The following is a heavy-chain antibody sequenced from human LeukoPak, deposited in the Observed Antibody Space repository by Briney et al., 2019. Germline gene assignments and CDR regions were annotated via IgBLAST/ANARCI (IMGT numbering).Heavy chain of an antibody. V-gene: IGHV1-18*01. CDR1: GYTFTSYG. CDR3: ARALYYYDSSAP. D-gene: IGHD3-22*01. Sequence: ASVKVSCKASGYTFTSYGISWVRQAPGQGLEWMGWISAYNGNTNYAQKLQGRVTMTTDTSTNTAYMELRSLRSDDTAVYYCARALYYYDSSAPWGQGTLVTVSS. J-gene: IGHJ5*02. CDR2: ISAYNGNT.